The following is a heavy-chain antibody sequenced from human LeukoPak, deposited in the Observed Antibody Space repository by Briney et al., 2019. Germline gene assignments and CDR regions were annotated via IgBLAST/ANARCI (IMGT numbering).Heavy chain of an antibody. D-gene: IGHD6-13*01. CDR2: INTNSGAT. CDR1: GYTFTVYY. V-gene: IGHV1-2*02. Sequence: ASVTVSCKASGYTFTVYYIHWVRQAPGQGLEWMGWINTNSGATNYAQKFQGRVTMTRDTSISTAYLELSRLRSDDTAVYYCARSLQQLVIEWGQGTLVTVSS. J-gene: IGHJ4*02. CDR3: ARSLQQLVIE.